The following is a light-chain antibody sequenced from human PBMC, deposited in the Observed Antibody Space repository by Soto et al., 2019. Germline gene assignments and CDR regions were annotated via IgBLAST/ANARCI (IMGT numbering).Light chain of an antibody. CDR1: QSVSSY. V-gene: IGKV3-11*01. CDR2: DAP. J-gene: IGKJ5*01. CDR3: QQRNNWPIT. Sequence: EIVLTQSPATLSLSPGERATLSCRASQSVSSYLAWYQQKPGQVPRLLIYDAPNRDTGIPARFSASGTGKDFAHTISSLEPEDFAVYYCQQRNNWPITFGQETRLEI.